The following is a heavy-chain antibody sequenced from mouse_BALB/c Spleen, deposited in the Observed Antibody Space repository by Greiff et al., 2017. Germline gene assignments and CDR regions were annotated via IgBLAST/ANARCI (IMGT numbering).Heavy chain of an antibody. CDR3: TRSGGYYYAMDY. D-gene: IGHD1-1*02. J-gene: IGHJ2*01. CDR1: GYTFTDYE. V-gene: IGHV1-15*01. Sequence: QVQLQQSGAELVRPGASVTLSCKASGYTFTDYEMHWVKQTPVHGLEWIGAIDPETGGTAYNQKFKGKATLTADKSSSTAYMELRSLTSEDSAVYYCTRSGGYYYAMDYWGQGTTLTVSS. CDR2: IDPETGGT.